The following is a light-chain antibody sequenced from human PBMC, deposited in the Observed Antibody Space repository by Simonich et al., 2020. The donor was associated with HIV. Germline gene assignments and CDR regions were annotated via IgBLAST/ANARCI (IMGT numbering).Light chain of an antibody. CDR2: RNN. Sequence: QSVLTQPPSASGTPGQRVTISCSGSSSNIESNYVYWYQQLPGTAPKVLIYRNNQRPSGGPDRFSGSKSGTSASLAISGLRSEDEADYYCAAWDDSLSGRVFGGGTKLTVL. CDR1: SSNIESNY. CDR3: AAWDDSLSGRV. J-gene: IGLJ3*02. V-gene: IGLV1-47*01.